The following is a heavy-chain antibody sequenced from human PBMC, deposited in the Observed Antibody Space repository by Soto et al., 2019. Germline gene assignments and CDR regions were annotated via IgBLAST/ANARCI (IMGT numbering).Heavy chain of an antibody. CDR3: AREVTPQWLVLTPHYYYGMDV. CDR2: IIPIFGTA. J-gene: IGHJ6*02. CDR1: GCTFSSYA. Sequence: PAASVKVSCKASGCTFSSYAISWVRQAPGQGLEWMGGIIPIFGTANYAQKFQGRVTITADESTSTAYMELSSLRSEDTAVYYCAREVTPQWLVLTPHYYYGMDVWGQGTTVTVSS. V-gene: IGHV1-69*13. D-gene: IGHD6-19*01.